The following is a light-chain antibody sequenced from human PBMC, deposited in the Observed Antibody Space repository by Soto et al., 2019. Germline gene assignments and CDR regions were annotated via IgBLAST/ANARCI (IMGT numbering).Light chain of an antibody. Sequence: DIQLTQSPSFLSASVGDRVTITCRASQDISSYLAWYQQTPGKAPKLLIYIASTLRSGVPSRFSGSGSGTEFTLTISSLQPEDFATYYCQQLNNYPPITFGQGTRLEIK. CDR3: QQLNNYPPIT. CDR1: QDISSY. CDR2: IAS. J-gene: IGKJ5*01. V-gene: IGKV1-9*01.